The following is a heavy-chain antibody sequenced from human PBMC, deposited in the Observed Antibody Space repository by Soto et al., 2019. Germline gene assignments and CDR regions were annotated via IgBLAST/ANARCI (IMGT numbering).Heavy chain of an antibody. CDR1: GVTFSSYG. Sequence: QLQLLESGGGVVQPGRSLRLSCAASGVTFSSYGMHWVRQAPGKGLEWVAVIWYDGSDKYYADSVKGRFTVSRDNSKIWLFLQMNSLRVADRGVYYCARAREDAFDFWGQGTMVTVSS. J-gene: IGHJ3*01. CDR2: IWYDGSDK. CDR3: ARAREDAFDF. V-gene: IGHV3-33*03.